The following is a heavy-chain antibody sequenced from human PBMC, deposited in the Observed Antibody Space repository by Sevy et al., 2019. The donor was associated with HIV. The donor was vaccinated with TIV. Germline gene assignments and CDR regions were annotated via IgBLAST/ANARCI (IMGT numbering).Heavy chain of an antibody. CDR3: AGRGYYVSSGYSGNWFDP. CDR1: GYSFTSYW. CDR2: IYPGESDT. D-gene: IGHD3-22*01. J-gene: IGHJ5*02. V-gene: IGHV5-51*01. Sequence: GESLKISCKGSGYSFTSYWIGWVRQMPGKGLEWVGIIYPGESDTRYSPSFQGQVTISADKSISPAYLQWSSLKASDTAMYYGAGRGYYVSSGYSGNWFDPWGQGTLVTVSS.